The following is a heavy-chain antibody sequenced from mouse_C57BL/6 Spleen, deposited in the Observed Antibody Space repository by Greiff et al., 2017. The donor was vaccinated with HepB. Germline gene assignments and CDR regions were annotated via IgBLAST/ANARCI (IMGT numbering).Heavy chain of an antibody. CDR2: INPNTGGT. CDR3: ARSFAY. CDR1: GYTFTDYY. V-gene: IGHV1-26*01. Sequence: VQLQQSGPELVKPGASVKISCKASGYTFTDYYMNWVKQSHGKSLEWIGDINPNTGGTSYNQKFKGKATLTVDKSSSTAYMELRSLTSEDSAVYYCARSFAYWGQGTLVTVSA. J-gene: IGHJ3*01.